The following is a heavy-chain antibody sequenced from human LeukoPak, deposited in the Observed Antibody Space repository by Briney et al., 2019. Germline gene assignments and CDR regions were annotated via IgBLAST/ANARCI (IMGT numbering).Heavy chain of an antibody. V-gene: IGHV4-34*01. J-gene: IGHJ5*02. CDR2: INHNGTT. D-gene: IGHD4-11*01. CDR1: GGSFSGYY. CDR3: ARVYSYYFPP. Sequence: PSETLSLTCAVHGGSFSGYYWSWIRQPPGKGREWIGEINHNGTTNYNPSLKSRVTMSIDTSKNQFSLKLSSVTAADTAVYFCARVYSYYFPPWGQGTLVTVSS.